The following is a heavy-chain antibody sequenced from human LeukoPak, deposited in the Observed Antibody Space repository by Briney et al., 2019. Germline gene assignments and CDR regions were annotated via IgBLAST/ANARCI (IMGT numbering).Heavy chain of an antibody. CDR1: GLTFSSHW. Sequence: GGSLRLSCAASGLTFSSHWMHWVRQAPGKGLVWVSRITNDGSSTTYADSVKGRFTISRDNAKNMLYLQVNSLRAEDTAVYYCTKDSDWAIDYWGQGTLVIVSS. J-gene: IGHJ4*02. CDR2: ITNDGSST. CDR3: TKDSDWAIDY. V-gene: IGHV3-74*01. D-gene: IGHD6-19*01.